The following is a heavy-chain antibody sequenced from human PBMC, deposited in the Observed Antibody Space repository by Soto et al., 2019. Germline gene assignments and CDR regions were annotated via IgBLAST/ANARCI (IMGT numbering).Heavy chain of an antibody. J-gene: IGHJ4*02. Sequence: QVQLVQSGAEVKKPGSSVKVSCKASGGTFSSYTISWVRQAPGQGLEWMGRIIPILGIANYAQKFQGRVTITADKFTSTAYMELSSLRSEDTAVYYCARDGEGVVPDYWGQGTLVTVSS. CDR3: ARDGEGVVPDY. CDR1: GGTFSSYT. D-gene: IGHD3-10*01. CDR2: IIPILGIA. V-gene: IGHV1-69*08.